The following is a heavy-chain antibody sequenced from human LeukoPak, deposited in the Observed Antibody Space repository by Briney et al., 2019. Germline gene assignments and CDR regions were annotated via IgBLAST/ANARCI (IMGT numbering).Heavy chain of an antibody. Sequence: ASVKVSCKASGYTFTSYDINWVRQATGQGLEWMGWVNPNSGHTGYAQKFQGRVTMTRNTSISTAYMELSSLTSEDTAVYYCARGAPGSYCSGGSCPYFDYLGQGTLVSVSS. CDR3: ARGAPGSYCSGGSCPYFDY. V-gene: IGHV1-8*01. J-gene: IGHJ4*02. CDR2: VNPNSGHT. D-gene: IGHD2-15*01. CDR1: GYTFTSYD.